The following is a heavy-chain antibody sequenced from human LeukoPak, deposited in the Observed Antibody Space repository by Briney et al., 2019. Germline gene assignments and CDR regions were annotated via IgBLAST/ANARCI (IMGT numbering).Heavy chain of an antibody. Sequence: GGSLRLSCAASGFTFSTHWMIWVRQAPGNGLEWVANIKQDGSEKYYVDSVKGRFIISRDNAKNSLYLQMSSLRAEDTAVYYCANALGVHYFDSWGQGTLVTVSS. CDR1: GFTFSTHW. J-gene: IGHJ4*02. D-gene: IGHD1-26*01. CDR3: ANALGVHYFDS. V-gene: IGHV3-7*03. CDR2: IKQDGSEK.